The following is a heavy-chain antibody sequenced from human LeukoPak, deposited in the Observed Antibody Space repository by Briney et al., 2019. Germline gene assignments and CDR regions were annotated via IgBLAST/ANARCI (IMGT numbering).Heavy chain of an antibody. CDR3: ARGGRKYYYDSSGSTNWFDP. D-gene: IGHD3-22*01. CDR1: GFTFSTYG. Sequence: GGSLRLSCAASGFTFSTYGMSWVRQTPGKGLGWVSATSGSGTTTYYEDSVKGRFTISRDNSQNTLYLQMNSLRAEDTAVYYCARGGRKYYYDSSGSTNWFDPWGQGTLVTVSS. CDR2: TSGSGTTT. J-gene: IGHJ5*02. V-gene: IGHV3-23*01.